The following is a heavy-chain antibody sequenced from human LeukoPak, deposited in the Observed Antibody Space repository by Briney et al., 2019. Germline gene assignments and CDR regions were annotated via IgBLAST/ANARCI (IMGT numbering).Heavy chain of an antibody. CDR2: ISGSGGST. Sequence: PGGSLRLSCAASGFTFSSYAMSWVRQAPGKGLEWVSAISGSGGSTYYADSVKGRFTISRDNSKNTLYLQMNSLRAEDTAVYYCAKDLIPTVTHVGATEIDYWGQGALVTVSS. CDR1: GFTFSSYA. D-gene: IGHD1-26*01. CDR3: AKDLIPTVTHVGATEIDY. V-gene: IGHV3-23*01. J-gene: IGHJ4*02.